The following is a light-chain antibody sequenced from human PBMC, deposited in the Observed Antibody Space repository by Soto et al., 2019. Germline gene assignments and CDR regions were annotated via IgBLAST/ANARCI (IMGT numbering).Light chain of an antibody. Sequence: EIVMTQSPATLSVSPGERATLSCRASQSVSINLAWFQQKPGQAPRLLIYGASTRATGIPARFSGSGSGTEFTLTISSLQSEDFATYYCQQLDSYPRTFGQGTKVQIK. CDR2: GAS. CDR3: QQLDSYPRT. CDR1: QSVSIN. V-gene: IGKV3-15*01. J-gene: IGKJ1*01.